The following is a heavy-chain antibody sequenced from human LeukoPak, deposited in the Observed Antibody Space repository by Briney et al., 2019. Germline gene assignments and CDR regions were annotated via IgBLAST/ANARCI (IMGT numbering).Heavy chain of an antibody. CDR1: GGSFSGYY. J-gene: IGHJ4*02. V-gene: IGHV4-34*01. D-gene: IGHD2-15*01. CDR3: ARDWEYCSGGSCYSGASFDY. Sequence: SETLSLTCAVYGGSFSGYYRSWIRQPPGKGLEWIGEINHSGSTNYNPSLKSRVTISVDTSKNQFSLKLSSVTAADTAVYYCARDWEYCSGGSCYSGASFDYWGQGTLVTVSS. CDR2: INHSGST.